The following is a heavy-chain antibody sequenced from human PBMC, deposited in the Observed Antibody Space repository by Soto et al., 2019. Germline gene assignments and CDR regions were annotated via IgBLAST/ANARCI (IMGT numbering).Heavy chain of an antibody. J-gene: IGHJ6*02. CDR1: GGSIGRSSNS. V-gene: IGHV4-39*01. Sequence: GTLSLTCTVSGGSIGRSSNSWGGICQPPGKGLEWIGSIYYSGYTYYNPSLKSRVTISVDTSKNQFSLTLSSVTAADTAGYYCARHSGPLYVGYYYDMDVWGQGTA. CDR2: IYYSGYT. CDR3: ARHSGPLYVGYYYDMDV. D-gene: IGHD3-16*01.